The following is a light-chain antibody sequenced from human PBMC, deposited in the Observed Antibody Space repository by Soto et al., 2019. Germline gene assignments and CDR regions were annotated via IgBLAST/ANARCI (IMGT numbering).Light chain of an antibody. V-gene: IGKV3-15*01. CDR2: GAS. J-gene: IGKJ4*01. CDR1: QSVNSN. Sequence: EIAMTQSPATLSVSPGERATLSCRASQSVNSNLAWYQQKPGQAPRLLIYGASTRATGIPARFSGSGSGTEFNVTISSLQSEDFADYYCQEYNNWPLTFGGGTKVEIK. CDR3: QEYNNWPLT.